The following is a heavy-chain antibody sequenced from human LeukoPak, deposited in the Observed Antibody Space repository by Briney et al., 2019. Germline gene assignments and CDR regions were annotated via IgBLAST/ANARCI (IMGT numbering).Heavy chain of an antibody. J-gene: IGHJ4*02. CDR3: ARLPIVVITSGGY. Sequence: GSLRLSCAASGFTFSSYGMHWVRQAPGKGLEWVAFIRYDGSNKYYADSVKGRFTISRDNSKNTLYLQMNSLRAEDTAVYYCARLPIVVITSGGYWGQGTLVTVSS. CDR1: GFTFSSYG. CDR2: IRYDGSNK. D-gene: IGHD3-22*01. V-gene: IGHV3-30*02.